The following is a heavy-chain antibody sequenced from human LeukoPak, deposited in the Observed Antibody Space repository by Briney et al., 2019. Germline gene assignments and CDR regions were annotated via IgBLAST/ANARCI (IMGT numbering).Heavy chain of an antibody. CDR3: AKPIVTGAAHFDY. V-gene: IGHV3-30*02. CDR2: IRFDGSNK. CDR1: GFTFSSIG. J-gene: IGHJ4*02. D-gene: IGHD2-21*02. Sequence: GGSLRLSCAASGFTFSSIGVHWVRQAPGRGLEWVAFIRFDGSNKYYADSVKGRFTISRDNSKSTLYLQMNSLTAEDTAVYYCAKPIVTGAAHFDYWGQGALVTVSS.